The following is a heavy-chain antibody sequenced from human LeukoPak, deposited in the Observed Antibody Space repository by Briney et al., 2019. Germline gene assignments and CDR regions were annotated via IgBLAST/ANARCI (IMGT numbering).Heavy chain of an antibody. CDR2: IYYTGTT. CDR3: AREEYTSDWYGHDS. D-gene: IGHD3-9*01. CDR1: GGSISNTNYY. Sequence: SETLSLTCSVSGGSISNTNYYWAWIRQSPGRGLEWIGSIYYTGTTFDNPSLKSRVTLSVDTSKNQFSLRLTSVTAADTAFYYCAREEYTSDWYGHDSWGQGTLVTVSS. J-gene: IGHJ4*02. V-gene: IGHV4-39*07.